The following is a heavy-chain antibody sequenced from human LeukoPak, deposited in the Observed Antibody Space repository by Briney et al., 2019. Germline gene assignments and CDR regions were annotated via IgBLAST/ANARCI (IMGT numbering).Heavy chain of an antibody. Sequence: ASVKVSCKASGGTFSSYAISWVRQAPGQGLEWMGIINPSGDFTTYAQEFQGRLTMTRDTSTSTVYMELRSLRSEDTAVYYCASTSRMHLSDYWGQGTRVTVSS. CDR2: INPSGDFT. CDR1: GGTFSSYA. CDR3: ASTSRMHLSDY. D-gene: IGHD2-15*01. V-gene: IGHV1-46*01. J-gene: IGHJ4*02.